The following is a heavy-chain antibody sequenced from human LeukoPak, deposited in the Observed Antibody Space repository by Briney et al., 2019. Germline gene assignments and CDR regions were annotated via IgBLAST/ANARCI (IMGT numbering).Heavy chain of an antibody. Sequence: QPGGSLRLSCAASGFTVSNNYMSWVRQAPGKGLEWVSFVYSGGSTYYADSVKGRFTISRDNSKNTLYLQMNSLRAEDTAVYYCAKDRGFLTGYYFDYWGQGTLVTVSS. D-gene: IGHD3-9*01. CDR1: GFTVSNNY. V-gene: IGHV3-66*01. J-gene: IGHJ4*02. CDR2: VYSGGST. CDR3: AKDRGFLTGYYFDY.